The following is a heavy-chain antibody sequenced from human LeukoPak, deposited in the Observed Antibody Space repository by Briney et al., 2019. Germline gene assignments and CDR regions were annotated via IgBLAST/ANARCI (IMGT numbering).Heavy chain of an antibody. Sequence: GGSLRLSCAASGFTFSSYEMNWVRQAPGKGLEWVSYISNSGSNIYYADSVKGRFTISRDNAKNSLYLQMDSLRAEDTAVYYCARAAQLWLFVYWGQGTLVTVSS. D-gene: IGHD5-18*01. V-gene: IGHV3-48*03. CDR3: ARAAQLWLFVY. J-gene: IGHJ4*02. CDR2: ISNSGSNI. CDR1: GFTFSSYE.